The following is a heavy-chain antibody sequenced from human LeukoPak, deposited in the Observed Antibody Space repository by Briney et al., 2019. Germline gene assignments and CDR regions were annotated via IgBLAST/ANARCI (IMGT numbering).Heavy chain of an antibody. D-gene: IGHD2-2*01. V-gene: IGHV1-2*02. CDR2: INPNSGGT. CDR3: ASEPAAMAEVDYYYGMDV. Sequence: RASVKVSCKASGYTFTGYYMHWVRQAPGQGLEWMGWINPNSGGTNYAQKFQGRVTMTRDTSISTAYMELSRLRSDDTAVYYCASEPAAMAEVDYYYGMDVWGQGTTVTVSS. J-gene: IGHJ6*02. CDR1: GYTFTGYY.